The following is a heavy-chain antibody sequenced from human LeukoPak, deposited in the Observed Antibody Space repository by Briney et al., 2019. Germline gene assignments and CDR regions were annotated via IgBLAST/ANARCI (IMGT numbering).Heavy chain of an antibody. J-gene: IGHJ6*02. D-gene: IGHD3-10*01. CDR3: ARAAGYYYGMDV. CDR1: GVSISSGSYY. V-gene: IGHV4-61*02. Sequence: SQTLSLTCTVSGVSISSGSYYWSWIRQPAGKGLEWNGRIYTSGSTNYNPSLKSRVTISVDTSKNQFSLKLSSVAAADTAVYYCARAAGYYYGMDVWGRETRVTVSS. CDR2: IYTSGST.